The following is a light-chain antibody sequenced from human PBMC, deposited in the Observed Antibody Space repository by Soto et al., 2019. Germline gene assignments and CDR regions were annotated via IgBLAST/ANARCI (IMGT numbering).Light chain of an antibody. CDR1: QSVSSSY. Sequence: EIVLTQSPGTLSLSPGERATLSCRASQSVSSSYLAWYQQKPGQAPRLLIYGASSRATGIPDRFSGSGSGTDFTLPISRLEPEDFALYYCQQYGSSSYTFGQGTKLEIK. J-gene: IGKJ2*01. CDR3: QQYGSSSYT. V-gene: IGKV3-20*01. CDR2: GAS.